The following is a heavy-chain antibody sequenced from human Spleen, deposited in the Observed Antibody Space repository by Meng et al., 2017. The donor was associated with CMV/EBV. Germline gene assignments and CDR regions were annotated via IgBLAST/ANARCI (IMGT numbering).Heavy chain of an antibody. CDR2: IYHSGGT. Sequence: QMQLQESGPGLVKHSGTSSLSCAASGGSNRISTWWSWVRQPPGKGLEWIGEIYHSGGTNYTPSLRGRVTISLDKSKNQFSPTLRSVTAADTAVYYCARDPYATGWAGWGQGTLVTVSS. CDR3: ARDPYATGWAG. J-gene: IGHJ4*02. CDR1: GGSNRISTW. V-gene: IGHV4-4*02. D-gene: IGHD6-19*01.